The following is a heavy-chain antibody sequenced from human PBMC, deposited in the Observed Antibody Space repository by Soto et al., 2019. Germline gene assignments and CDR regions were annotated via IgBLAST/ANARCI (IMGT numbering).Heavy chain of an antibody. J-gene: IGHJ3*01. D-gene: IGHD3-22*01. CDR1: GFTFSSYG. CDR2: ISYDGSNK. V-gene: IGHV3-30*03. CDR3: ARGDYHDNSGPFSDAFDV. Sequence: PGGSLRLSCAASGFTFSSYGMHWVRQAPGKGLEWVAVISYDGSNKYYADSVKGRFTISRDNAKKSLFLQMNSLRVEDTAVYYCARGDYHDNSGPFSDAFDVWGQGTMVTVSS.